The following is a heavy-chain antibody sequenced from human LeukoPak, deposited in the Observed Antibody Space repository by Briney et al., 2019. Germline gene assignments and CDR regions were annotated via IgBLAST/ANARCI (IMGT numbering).Heavy chain of an antibody. D-gene: IGHD3-10*01. V-gene: IGHV3-30-3*01. CDR1: GFTFSSYT. CDR2: TSYDGSNK. J-gene: IGHJ6*02. Sequence: PGRSLRLSCAASGFTFSSYTMHWVRQAPGKGLEWVAVTSYDGSNKYYADSVKGRFTISRDNSKNTLYLQMNSLRAEDTAVYYCARGLHYYYYGMDVWGQGTTVTVSS. CDR3: ARGLHYYYYGMDV.